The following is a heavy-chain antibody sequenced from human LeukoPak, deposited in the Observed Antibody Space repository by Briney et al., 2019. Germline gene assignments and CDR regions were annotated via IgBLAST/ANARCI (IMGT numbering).Heavy chain of an antibody. Sequence: SETLSLTCTVSGGSISTSNYYWGWIRQPPGKGLEWIGNIFYSGSTYYSPSLRSRVTISLNTSRNQFSLKLNSVTAADTAVYHCPKSNAYGLVDIWGQGTMVTVSS. V-gene: IGHV4-39*07. CDR2: IFYSGST. CDR1: GGSISTSNYY. D-gene: IGHD3-16*01. CDR3: PKSNAYGLVDI. J-gene: IGHJ3*02.